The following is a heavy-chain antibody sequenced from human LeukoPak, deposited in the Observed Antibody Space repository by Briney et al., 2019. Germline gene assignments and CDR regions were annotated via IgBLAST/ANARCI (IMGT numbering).Heavy chain of an antibody. CDR3: AKESRLEGHTVAFDY. J-gene: IGHJ4*02. V-gene: IGHV4-39*07. D-gene: IGHD4-23*01. CDR1: GGSISSSSYY. CDR2: IYYSGST. Sequence: SETLSLTCTVSGGSISSSSYYWGWIRQPPGKGLEWIGSIYYSGSTHYNPSLKSRVTISVDTSKNQFSLKLSSVTAADTAVYYCAKESRLEGHTVAFDYWGQGSLVTVSS.